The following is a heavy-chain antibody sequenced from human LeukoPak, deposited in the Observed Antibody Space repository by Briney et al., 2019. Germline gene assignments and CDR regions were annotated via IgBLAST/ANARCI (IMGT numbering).Heavy chain of an antibody. V-gene: IGHV4-34*01. J-gene: IGHJ5*02. D-gene: IGHD2-2*01. Sequence: SETLSLTCAVYGGSFSGYYWSWIRQPPGKGLEWIGEINHSGSTNYNPSLKSRVTISVDTSKNQLSLKLSSVTAADTAVYYCARRLPAARGASWFDPWGQGTLVTVSS. CDR1: GGSFSGYY. CDR2: INHSGST. CDR3: ARRLPAARGASWFDP.